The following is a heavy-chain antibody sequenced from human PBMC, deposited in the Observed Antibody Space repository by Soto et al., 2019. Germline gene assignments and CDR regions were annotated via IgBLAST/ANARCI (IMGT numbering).Heavy chain of an antibody. V-gene: IGHV4-39*01. J-gene: IGHJ4*02. CDR1: GSSISSSGYY. D-gene: IGHD3-22*01. CDR3: ARSRGYLPLFFDY. Sequence: SSETLSLTCIVSGSSISSSGYYWGWIRQPPGKGLEWIASMYYNVGTYYNPSLKSRVTISVDTSANQFSLKLSSVTAADTAVYYCARSRGYLPLFFDYWGQGTLVTVSS. CDR2: MYYNVGT.